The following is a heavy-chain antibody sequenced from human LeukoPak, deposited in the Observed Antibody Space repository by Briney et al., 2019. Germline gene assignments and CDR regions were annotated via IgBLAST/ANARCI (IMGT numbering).Heavy chain of an antibody. V-gene: IGHV3-7*01. CDR2: IKQVGSEK. Sequence: GGCLRLSCAVYGFTFSRSWMSWVRQARGKGLEWVANIKQVGSEKSYVDSVMGRFTISRDNAKNSLYLQMNSLRAEDTAVSYCARLVYDSSGYYPLNYYYYYMDVWGKGTTVTIS. J-gene: IGHJ6*03. CDR3: ARLVYDSSGYYPLNYYYYYMDV. CDR1: GFTFSRSW. D-gene: IGHD3-22*01.